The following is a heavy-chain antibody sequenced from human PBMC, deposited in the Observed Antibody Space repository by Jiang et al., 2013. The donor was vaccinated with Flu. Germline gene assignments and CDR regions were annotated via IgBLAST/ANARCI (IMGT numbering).Heavy chain of an antibody. CDR3: ARACRSEVLGVHNYYFDY. D-gene: IGHD3-10*01. J-gene: IGHJ4*02. CDR2: NSGNT. Sequence: NSGNTGYAQKFQGRVTMTRNTSISTAYMELSSLRSEDTAVYYCARACRSEVLGVHNYYFDYWGQGSLVTVSS. V-gene: IGHV1-8*01.